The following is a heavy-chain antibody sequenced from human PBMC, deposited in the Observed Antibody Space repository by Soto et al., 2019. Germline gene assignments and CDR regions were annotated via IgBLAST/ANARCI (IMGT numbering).Heavy chain of an antibody. Sequence: QVQLQESGPGLVKPSGTLSLTCAVSGGSISSTNWWSWVRQPPGKGLEWIGEIYHSGSTNSNPSLKSRVTMSVDKSKNQFSLILNSVTAADTAVYYCARGQWLAFDYWGQGTLLTVSS. D-gene: IGHD6-19*01. V-gene: IGHV4-4*02. CDR3: ARGQWLAFDY. CDR1: GGSISSTNW. J-gene: IGHJ4*02. CDR2: IYHSGST.